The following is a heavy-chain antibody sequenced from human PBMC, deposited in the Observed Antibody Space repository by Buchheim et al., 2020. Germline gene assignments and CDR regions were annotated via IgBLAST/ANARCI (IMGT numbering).Heavy chain of an antibody. D-gene: IGHD5-12*01. Sequence: EVQLVESGGGLVQPGGSLRLSCAASGFTFSSYSMHWVRQAPGKGLVWVSRINSDGSITSYADSVKGRCTFSRTNAANTLYPHMNSLRAEDTAVYYCGSHSGYDLLVRWGQGTL. CDR2: INSDGSIT. CDR1: GFTFSSYS. V-gene: IGHV3-74*01. J-gene: IGHJ4*02. CDR3: GSHSGYDLLVR.